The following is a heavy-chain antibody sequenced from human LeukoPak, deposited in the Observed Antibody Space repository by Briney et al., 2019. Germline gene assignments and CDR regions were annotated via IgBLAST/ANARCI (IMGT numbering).Heavy chain of an antibody. CDR3: AREYNWNDGDAFDI. V-gene: IGHV1-69*06. CDR2: IIPIFGTA. D-gene: IGHD1-20*01. J-gene: IGHJ3*02. Sequence: ASVKVSCKASGGTFSSYAISWVRQAPGQGLEWMGGIIPIFGTANYAQKFQGRVTITADKSTSTAYMELSSLRSEDTAVYYCAREYNWNDGDAFDIWGQGTMVTVSS. CDR1: GGTFSSYA.